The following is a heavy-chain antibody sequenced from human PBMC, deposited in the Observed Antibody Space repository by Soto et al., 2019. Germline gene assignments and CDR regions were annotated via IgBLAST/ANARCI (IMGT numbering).Heavy chain of an antibody. V-gene: IGHV4-31*02. CDR2: IYYSGST. D-gene: IGHD5-12*01. CDR3: AAGGGLPRYY. J-gene: IGHJ4*02. CDR1: GGSIGSGGYY. Sequence: PSETLSLTWTVSGGSIGSGGYYWRWIRQHPGKGLEWIGYIYYSGSTYYNPSLKSRVTISVDTSKNQFSLKLSSVTAADTAVYYCAAGGGLPRYYWGQGTLVTVSS.